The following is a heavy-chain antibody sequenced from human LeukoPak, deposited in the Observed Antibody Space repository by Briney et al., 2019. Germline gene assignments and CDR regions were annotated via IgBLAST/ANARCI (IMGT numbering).Heavy chain of an antibody. CDR2: IYYSGST. Sequence: SETLSLTCTVSGGSISSYHWSWIRQPPGKGLEWIGYIYYSGSTNYNPSLKSRVTISVDTSKNQFSLKLSSVTAADTAVYYCARTRVYCSSTSCYPSHFDPWGQGTPVTVSS. CDR3: ARTRVYCSSTSCYPSHFDP. V-gene: IGHV4-59*01. CDR1: GGSISSYH. D-gene: IGHD2-2*01. J-gene: IGHJ5*02.